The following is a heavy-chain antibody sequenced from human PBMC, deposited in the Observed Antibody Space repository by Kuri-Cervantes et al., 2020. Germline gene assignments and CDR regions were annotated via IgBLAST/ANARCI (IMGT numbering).Heavy chain of an antibody. V-gene: IGHV1-46*01. CDR2: INPSGGST. J-gene: IGHJ3*02. CDR1: GYTFTGYY. CDR3: ARYPVHYYDSSGYPELDAFDI. Sequence: ASVKVSCKASGYTFTGYYMHWVRQAPGQGLEWMGIINPSGGSTSYAQKFQGRVTMTRDTSTSTVYMELSSLRSEDTAVYYCARYPVHYYDSSGYPELDAFDIWGQGTMVTVSS. D-gene: IGHD3-22*01.